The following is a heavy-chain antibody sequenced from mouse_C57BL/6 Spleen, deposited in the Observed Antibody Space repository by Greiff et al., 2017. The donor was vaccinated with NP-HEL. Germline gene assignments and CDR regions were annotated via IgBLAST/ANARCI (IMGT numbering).Heavy chain of an antibody. CDR2: IWSGGST. CDR1: GFSLTSYG. J-gene: IGHJ2*01. D-gene: IGHD2-12*01. Sequence: QVQLQQSGPGLVQPSQSLSITCTVSGFSLTSYGVHWVRQSPGKGLEWLGVIWSGGSTDYNAAFIYRLSISKDNSKSQVFFKMNSLQADDTAIYYCARWYSGYFDYWGQGTTLTVSS. V-gene: IGHV2-2*01. CDR3: ARWYSGYFDY.